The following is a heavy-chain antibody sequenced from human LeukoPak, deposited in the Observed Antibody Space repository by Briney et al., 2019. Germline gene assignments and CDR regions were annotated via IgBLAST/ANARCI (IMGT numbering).Heavy chain of an antibody. J-gene: IGHJ3*02. CDR3: VKDRRHSAAVGYYRHDGFAI. CDR1: GFTFNTYD. V-gene: IGHV3-30*02. D-gene: IGHD3-22*01. CDR2: IHYDGNYK. Sequence: GGSLRLSCVASGFTFNTYDMNWVRQAPGRGPEWVAFIHYDGNYKYYADSVKGRFTISRDNAKNTLYLQMNSLRPEDRAVYYGVKDRRHSAAVGYYRHDGFAIGGQRTMVSVSS.